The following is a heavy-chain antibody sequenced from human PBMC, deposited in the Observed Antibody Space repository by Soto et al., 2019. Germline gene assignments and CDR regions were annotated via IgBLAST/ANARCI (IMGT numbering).Heavy chain of an antibody. CDR1: GFIFRNYA. V-gene: IGHV3-64*01. Sequence: EVELVESGGGVVQPGGSLRLSFAASGFIFRNYAMHWVRQPPGKGLEYVAALSSNGSTTFYANSVKGRFIISRDNSKNTLYLQMGSLTIDDMAVYYCARVGLDSPRDYWGPGTLVTVSS. J-gene: IGHJ4*02. CDR2: LSSNGSTT. D-gene: IGHD2-15*01. CDR3: ARVGLDSPRDY.